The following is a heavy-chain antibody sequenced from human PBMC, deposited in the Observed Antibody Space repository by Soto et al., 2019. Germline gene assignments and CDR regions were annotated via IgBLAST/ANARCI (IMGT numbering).Heavy chain of an antibody. D-gene: IGHD3-22*01. CDR1: GYTFTSYG. Sequence: QVQLVQSGAAVKKPGASVKVSCKASGYTFTSYGISWVRQAPGQGLEWMGWISAYNGNTHYAQKLQGRVTMTTDTSTSRGYMELRSLRCDDTAVYSCARGNDYYDSSGYYSYCGQGTLVTVSS. V-gene: IGHV1-18*01. CDR2: ISAYNGNT. J-gene: IGHJ4*02. CDR3: ARGNDYYDSSGYYSY.